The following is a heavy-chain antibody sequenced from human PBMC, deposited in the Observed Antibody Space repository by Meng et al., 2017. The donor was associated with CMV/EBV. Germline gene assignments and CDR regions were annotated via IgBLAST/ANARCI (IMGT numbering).Heavy chain of an antibody. CDR1: GYTFTGYY. CDR3: ARGNTINSGSYFYYFDY. D-gene: IGHD1-26*01. Sequence: ASVKVSCKASGYTFTGYYMHWVRQAPGQGLEWMGWINPNSGGTNYAQKFQGRVTMTRDTSISTAYMELSRLRSGDTAVYYCARGNTINSGSYFYYFDYWGQGTLVTVSS. V-gene: IGHV1-2*02. CDR2: INPNSGGT. J-gene: IGHJ4*02.